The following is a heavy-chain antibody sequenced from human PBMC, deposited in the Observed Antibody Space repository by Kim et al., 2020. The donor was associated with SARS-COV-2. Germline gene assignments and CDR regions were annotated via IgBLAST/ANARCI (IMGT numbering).Heavy chain of an antibody. D-gene: IGHD4-17*01. J-gene: IGHJ3*02. V-gene: IGHV4-34*01. CDR3: ARIRDYGDVLSGAFDI. Sequence: SLNSRVTISVDTPKNQFSLTLRSVTAADTAVYYCARIRDYGDVLSGAFDIWGQGTMVTVSS.